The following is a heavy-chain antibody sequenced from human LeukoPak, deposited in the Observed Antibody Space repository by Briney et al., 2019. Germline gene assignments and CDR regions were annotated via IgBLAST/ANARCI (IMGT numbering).Heavy chain of an antibody. CDR3: TGNYYGSGSYADFDY. Sequence: GGSLTLSCAASGFTFSGSALHWLRQASGKGLEWVGRITSTANGYATAYAASVKGRFTISRDDSKNTAYLQMDSLKTEDTAVYYCTGNYYGSGSYADFDYWGQGTLVTVSS. CDR1: GFTFSGSA. J-gene: IGHJ4*02. D-gene: IGHD3-10*01. V-gene: IGHV3-73*01. CDR2: ITSTANGYAT.